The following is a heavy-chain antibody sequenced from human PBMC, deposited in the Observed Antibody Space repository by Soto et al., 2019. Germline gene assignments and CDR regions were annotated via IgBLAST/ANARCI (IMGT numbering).Heavy chain of an antibody. CDR1: GGSISSYY. V-gene: IGHV4-59*01. D-gene: IGHD4-17*01. CDR3: ARVHAYGDIDY. J-gene: IGHJ4*02. Sequence: SETPSLTCTVSGGSISSYYWSWIRQPPGKGLEWIGYIYYSGSTNYNPSLKSRVTISVDTSKNQFSLKLSSVTAADTAVYYCARVHAYGDIDYWGQGTLVTVSS. CDR2: IYYSGST.